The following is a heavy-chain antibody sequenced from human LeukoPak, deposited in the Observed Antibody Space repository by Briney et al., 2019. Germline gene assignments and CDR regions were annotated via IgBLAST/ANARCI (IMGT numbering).Heavy chain of an antibody. CDR2: IRPDGSDR. J-gene: IGHJ4*02. D-gene: IGHD2-21*02. CDR3: ATRLAAVTADPFDN. CDR1: GFTFSRFW. Sequence: PGGSLRLSCAASGFTFSRFWMPWVRQAPGKALEWVANIRPDGSDRNYADSVRGRLTISRDNAKSSLYLQMNSLRGEDTAVYYCATRLAAVTADPFDNWGQGTLVTVST. V-gene: IGHV3-7*01.